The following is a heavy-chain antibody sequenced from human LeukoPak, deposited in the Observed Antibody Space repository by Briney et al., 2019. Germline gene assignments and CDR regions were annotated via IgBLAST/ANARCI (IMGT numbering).Heavy chain of an antibody. CDR2: INAGNGNT. D-gene: IGHD3-22*01. V-gene: IGHV1-3*01. CDR3: AREPSITMIVEDAFDI. J-gene: IGHJ3*02. Sequence: ASVKVSCTASGYTFTSYAMHWVRQAPGQRLEWMGWINAGNGNTKYSQKFQGRVTMTRDTSTSTVYMELSSLRSEDTAVYYCAREPSITMIVEDAFDIWGQGTMVTVSS. CDR1: GYTFTSYA.